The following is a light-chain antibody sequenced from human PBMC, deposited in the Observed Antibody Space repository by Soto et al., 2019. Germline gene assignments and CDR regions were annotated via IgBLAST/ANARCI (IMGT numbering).Light chain of an antibody. Sequence: DIQMTQSPSTLSASVGDRVTITCRTSQFIGNWLAWYQQKPGKAPKLLIYKASSLESGVPSRFSGSGSGTEITLNISSLQPDDFGIYYCQQYNGTFGQVTKLVIK. CDR1: QFIGNW. CDR3: QQYNGT. J-gene: IGKJ2*02. V-gene: IGKV1-5*03. CDR2: KAS.